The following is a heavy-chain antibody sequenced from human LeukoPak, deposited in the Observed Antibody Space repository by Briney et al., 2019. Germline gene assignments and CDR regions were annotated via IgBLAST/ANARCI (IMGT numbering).Heavy chain of an antibody. CDR3: ARDSGVSCSSTSCPGGAFDI. V-gene: IGHV4-34*01. CDR1: GGSFSGYY. D-gene: IGHD2-2*01. CDR2: INHSGST. J-gene: IGHJ3*02. Sequence: SETLSLTCAVYGGSFSGYYWSWIRQPPGKGLEWIGEINHSGSTNYNPSLKSRVTISVDTSKNQFSLKLSSVTAADTAVYYCARDSGVSCSSTSCPGGAFDIWGQGTMVTVSS.